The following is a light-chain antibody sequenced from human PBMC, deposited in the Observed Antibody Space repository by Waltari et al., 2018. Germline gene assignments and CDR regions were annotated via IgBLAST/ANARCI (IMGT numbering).Light chain of an antibody. CDR2: DFT. CDR1: SSDVSDFNF. CDR3: CSYAGSHTNCV. J-gene: IGLJ3*02. Sequence: QSALTQPRSVSGSPGQSVTISCTGISSDVSDFNFVSWYQHHPGKAPKPLSYDFTKRPYGVPERLSGSKSGNTASLTISGLHAEDEADYYCCSYAGSHTNCVFGGGTKLTVL. V-gene: IGLV2-11*01.